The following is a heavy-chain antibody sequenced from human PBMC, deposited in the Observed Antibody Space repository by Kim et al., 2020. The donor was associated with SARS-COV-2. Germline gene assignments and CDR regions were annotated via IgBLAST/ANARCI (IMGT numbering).Heavy chain of an antibody. CDR1: GGSISSYY. V-gene: IGHV4-59*01. CDR3: ARIYDILTGYLFDY. Sequence: SETLSLTCTVSGGSISSYYWSWIRQPPGKGLEWIGYIYYSGSTNYNPSLKSRVTISVDTSKNQFSLKLSSVTAADTAVYYCARIYDILTGYLFDYWGQGTLVTVPS. D-gene: IGHD3-9*01. J-gene: IGHJ4*02. CDR2: IYYSGST.